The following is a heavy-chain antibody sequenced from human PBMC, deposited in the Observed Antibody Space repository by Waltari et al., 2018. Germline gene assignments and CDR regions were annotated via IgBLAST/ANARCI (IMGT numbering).Heavy chain of an antibody. Sequence: QLQLQESGPGLVKPSETLSLTCTVSGGSISSSSYYWGWIRQPPGKGLEWIGSIYYSGGADAGPSRRGGVRGSVDAAEGQFSRELSAVTAAGTGVYDCARDRAAAGTGYWGQGTLVTVSS. J-gene: IGHJ4*02. D-gene: IGHD6-13*01. CDR1: GGSISSSSYY. CDR3: ARDRAAAGTGY. CDR2: IYYSGGA. V-gene: IGHV4-39*07.